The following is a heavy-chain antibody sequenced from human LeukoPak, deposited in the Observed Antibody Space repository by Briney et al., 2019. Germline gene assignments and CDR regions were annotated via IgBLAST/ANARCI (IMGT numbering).Heavy chain of an antibody. J-gene: IGHJ5*02. CDR2: ISSSSSYI. CDR1: GFTFSSYS. Sequence: GGSLRLSCAASGFTFSSYSMNWVRQAPGKGLEWVSSISSSSSYIYYADSVKGRFTISRDNAKNSLYLQMNSLRAEDTAVYYCARDSLETPPGLLWFGELIQNWFDPWGQGTLVTVSS. V-gene: IGHV3-21*01. CDR3: ARDSLETPPGLLWFGELIQNWFDP. D-gene: IGHD3-10*01.